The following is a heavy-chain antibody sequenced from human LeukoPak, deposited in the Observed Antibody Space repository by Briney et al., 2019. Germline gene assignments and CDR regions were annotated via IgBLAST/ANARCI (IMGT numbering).Heavy chain of an antibody. CDR3: ARGGYYYYYMDV. CDR2: IYTSGST. Sequence: SETLSLTCTVSGGSISSGSYYWSWIRQPAGKGLEWIGRIYTSGSTNYNPSLKSRVTISVDTSKNQFSLKLSSVTAADTAVYYCARGGYYYYYMDVWGKRTTVTISS. V-gene: IGHV4-61*02. J-gene: IGHJ6*03. CDR1: GGSISSGSYY.